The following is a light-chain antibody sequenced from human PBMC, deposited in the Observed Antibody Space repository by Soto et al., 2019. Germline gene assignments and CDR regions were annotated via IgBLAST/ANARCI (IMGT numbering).Light chain of an antibody. CDR3: QQYDNWPPIT. CDR2: GAS. CDR1: QSVSSN. J-gene: IGKJ5*01. V-gene: IGKV3-15*01. Sequence: EIVLTQSPATLSLSPGERATLSCRASQSVSSNLAWYQQKPGQAPRLLIYGASTRATGIRARFSGSGSGTEFTLTISSLQSEDFAVYYCQQYDNWPPITFGQGTRLEIK.